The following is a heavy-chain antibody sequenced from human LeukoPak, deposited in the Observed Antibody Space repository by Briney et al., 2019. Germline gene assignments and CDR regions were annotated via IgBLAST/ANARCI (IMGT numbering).Heavy chain of an antibody. CDR2: ISAYNGNT. V-gene: IGHV1-18*01. CDR3: ARHKPAVSYCGGDCYSEGFDY. CDR1: GYTFTSYG. Sequence: ASVTVSCKASGYTFTSYGISWGRQAPGQGLEWVGGISAYNGNTNYAQKRQGRVTMTTDTSTSTDYMELRSLRSDDPAVYYCARHKPAVSYCGGDCYSEGFDYWGQGTLVTVSS. D-gene: IGHD2-21*02. J-gene: IGHJ4*02.